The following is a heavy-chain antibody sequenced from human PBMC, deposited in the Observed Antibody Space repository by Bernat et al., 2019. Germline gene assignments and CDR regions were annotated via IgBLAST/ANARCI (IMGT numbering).Heavy chain of an antibody. CDR2: IYYSGST. Sequence: QVQLQESGPGLVKPSETLSLTCTVSGGSISSYYWSWIRQPPGKGLEWIGYIYYSGSTNYNPSLNRRVTISVDPSQNQFSLTLSSVTAADTALYYCARSDYGDPFGRFDPWGQGTLVTVSS. CDR1: GGSISSYY. D-gene: IGHD4-17*01. CDR3: ARSDYGDPFGRFDP. J-gene: IGHJ5*02. V-gene: IGHV4-59*01.